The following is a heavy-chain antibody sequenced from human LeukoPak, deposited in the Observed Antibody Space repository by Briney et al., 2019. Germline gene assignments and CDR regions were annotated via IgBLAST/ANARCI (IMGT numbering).Heavy chain of an antibody. CDR1: GFIFSNYW. J-gene: IGHJ4*02. CDR3: ARENSHHLPYTLDY. V-gene: IGHV3-7*01. D-gene: IGHD1-14*01. Sequence: GGSLRLSCAGSGFIFSNYWMTWVRQAPGKGLEWVANIKQDGSEKYSVDSVKGRFTISRDNAKNSLYLQMHSLRPEDTAVYYCARENSHHLPYTLDYWGQGTLVTVPS. CDR2: IKQDGSEK.